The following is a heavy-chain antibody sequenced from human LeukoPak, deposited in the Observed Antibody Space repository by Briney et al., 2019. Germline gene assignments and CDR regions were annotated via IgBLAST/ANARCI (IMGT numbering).Heavy chain of an antibody. J-gene: IGHJ4*02. CDR2: ISDSGGGT. D-gene: IGHD3-16*01. V-gene: IGHV3-23*01. Sequence: PGGSLRLSCAASGFTFSNFAMSWVRQAPGKELQWVSAISDSGGGTFYADSVKGRFTISRDNSKNTLYLQMNSLRAEDTAVYYCAKVGVGWVAFEYWGQGTLVTVSS. CDR1: GFTFSNFA. CDR3: AKVGVGWVAFEY.